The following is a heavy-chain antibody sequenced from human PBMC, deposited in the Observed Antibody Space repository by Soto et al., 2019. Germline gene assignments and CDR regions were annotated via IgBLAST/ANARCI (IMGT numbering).Heavy chain of an antibody. CDR2: MSYDGSAK. CDR1: GFIFSNNG. CDR3: AIARVADAALDH. J-gene: IGHJ4*02. V-gene: IGHV3-30*03. Sequence: QVQLVESGGGVVQPGRSLRLSCAGSGFIFSNNGMHWVRQAPGKGLEWVAFMSYDGSAKFYADSVKGRFTISRDNSKSTLFLDMRNLRAEDTAMYYCAIARVADAALDHWGQGTLVTVSS. D-gene: IGHD6-6*01.